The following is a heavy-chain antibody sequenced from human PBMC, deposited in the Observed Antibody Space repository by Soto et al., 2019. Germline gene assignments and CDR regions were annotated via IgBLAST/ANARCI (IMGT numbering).Heavy chain of an antibody. CDR3: VREAPGTSMQWAFDL. CDR2: INPSTGGP. Sequence: QVQMVQSGAVAKMPWASVKLSCKADGYTFRKHHVHWVRKAPGQGLEWMGSINPSTGGPVYAQKFQTRVALTRDTSTGTGYVELSSLTAEDTAIYDCVREAPGTSMQWAFDLWGQGTLVTVSS. D-gene: IGHD1-26*01. J-gene: IGHJ4*02. V-gene: IGHV1-46*01. CDR1: GYTFRKHH.